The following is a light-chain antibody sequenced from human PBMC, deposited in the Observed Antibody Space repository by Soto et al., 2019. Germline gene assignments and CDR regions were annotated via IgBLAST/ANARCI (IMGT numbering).Light chain of an antibody. CDR3: QQYGSSPWT. CDR1: QSVSRT. CDR2: DTS. J-gene: IGKJ1*01. Sequence: EIVMTQSPATLSVSPGERATLSCRASQSVSRTVAWYQQIPGQAPRLLIYDTSTRAAGVPARFSGSGSGTDFTLTISRLEPEDFAVYYCQQYGSSPWTFGQGTKVDIK. V-gene: IGKV3-15*01.